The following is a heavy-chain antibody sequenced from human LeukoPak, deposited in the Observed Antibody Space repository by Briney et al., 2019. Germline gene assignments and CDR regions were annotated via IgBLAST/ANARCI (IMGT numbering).Heavy chain of an antibody. D-gene: IGHD4-17*01. Sequence: PSETLSLTCTVSGGSISSGDYYWSWIRQPPGKGLEWIGSIYHSGSTYYNSSLKSRVTISVDTSKNQFSLKLSSVTAADTAVYYCARTTVTMFFDYWGQGTLVTVSS. CDR2: IYHSGST. CDR3: ARTTVTMFFDY. CDR1: GGSISSGDYY. V-gene: IGHV4-39*01. J-gene: IGHJ4*02.